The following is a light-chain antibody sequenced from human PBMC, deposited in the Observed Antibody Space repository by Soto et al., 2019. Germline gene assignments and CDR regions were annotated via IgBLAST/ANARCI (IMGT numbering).Light chain of an antibody. CDR1: SSDVGGYNY. CDR3: SSYTTSSTYV. J-gene: IGLJ1*01. CDR2: DVS. Sequence: QSALTQPASVSGSPGQSITISCTGTSSDVGGYNYVSWYQQHPGKAPILMIYDVSNRPSGVSNRFSGSKSGNTASLTISGLKAEDEADYYCSSYTTSSTYVFGTGTKVTVL. V-gene: IGLV2-14*01.